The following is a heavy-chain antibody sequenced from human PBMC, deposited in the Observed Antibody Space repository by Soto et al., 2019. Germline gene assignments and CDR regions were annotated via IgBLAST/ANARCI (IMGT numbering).Heavy chain of an antibody. CDR1: GFTFDDYA. CDR2: ISWNSGSI. CDR3: AKGGLSFEYAFDI. D-gene: IGHD3-16*02. V-gene: IGHV3-9*01. Sequence: EVQLVESGGGLVQPGRSLRLSCAASGFTFDDYAMHWVRQAPGKGLGWVSGISWNSGSIGYADSVKGRFTISRDNAKNSLYLQMNSLRAENTALYYCAKGGLSFEYAFDIWGQGTMVTVSS. J-gene: IGHJ3*02.